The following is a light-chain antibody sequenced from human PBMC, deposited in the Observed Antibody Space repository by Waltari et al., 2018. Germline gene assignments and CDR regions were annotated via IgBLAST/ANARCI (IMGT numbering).Light chain of an antibody. CDR1: QAISNSY. CDR3: QQYGSPPRT. J-gene: IGKJ1*01. CDR2: NAS. Sequence: EIVLTQSPGTLSFSPGERATLSCRASQAISNSYLAWYQQKPGQAPRLLIYNASLRGTGIPDKVRGSGSGTDFTLTISRLEPEDFAVYYCQQYGSPPRTFGQGTKVEIK. V-gene: IGKV3-20*01.